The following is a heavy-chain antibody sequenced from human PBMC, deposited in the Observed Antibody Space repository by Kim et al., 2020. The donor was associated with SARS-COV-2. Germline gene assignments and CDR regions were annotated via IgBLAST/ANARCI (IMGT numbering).Heavy chain of an antibody. D-gene: IGHD2-15*01. J-gene: IGHJ6*02. CDR1: GFTVSSNY. CDR3: ARDLSGYSRHCSGGSCYAYYYYGMDV. CDR2: IYSGGST. V-gene: IGHV3-53*01. Sequence: GGSLRLSCAASGFTVSSNYMSWVRQAPGKGLEWVSDIYSGGSTYYEDSVKGRFTISRDNSKNTVYLQMNSLRSEDTAVYYCARDLSGYSRHCSGGSCYAYYYYGMDVWGQGTTVTVSS.